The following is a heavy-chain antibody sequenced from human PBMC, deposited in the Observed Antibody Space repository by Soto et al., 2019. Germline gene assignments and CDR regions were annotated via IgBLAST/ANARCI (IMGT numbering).Heavy chain of an antibody. V-gene: IGHV4-59*01. Sequence: SETLSLTCTVSGGSMNDYYWSWIRQPPGKGLEWIGNINYSGSTNYNPSLKSRLTISVDTSKSQFSLKLSSVTAADTAVYYCARVIYAIYYYYGMEVRGQGTTVTVSS. J-gene: IGHJ6*02. CDR3: ARVIYAIYYYYGMEV. CDR2: INYSGST. D-gene: IGHD3-16*02. CDR1: GGSMNDYY.